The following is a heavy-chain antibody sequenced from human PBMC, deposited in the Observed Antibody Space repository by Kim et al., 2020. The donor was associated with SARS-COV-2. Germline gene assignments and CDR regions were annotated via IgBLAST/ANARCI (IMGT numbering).Heavy chain of an antibody. Sequence: GGSLRLSCAASGFTFSSYGMHWVRQAPGKGLEWVAVISYDGSNKYYADSVKGRFTISRDNSKNTLYLQMNSLRAEDTAVYYCAMVRGVIINYYYGMDVWGQGTTVTVSS. CDR1: GFTFSSYG. CDR2: ISYDGSNK. D-gene: IGHD3-10*01. V-gene: IGHV3-30*03. CDR3: AMVRGVIINYYYGMDV. J-gene: IGHJ6*02.